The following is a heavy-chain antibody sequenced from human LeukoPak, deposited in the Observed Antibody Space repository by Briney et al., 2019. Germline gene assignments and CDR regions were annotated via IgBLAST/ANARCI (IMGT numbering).Heavy chain of an antibody. CDR2: IYYSGST. CDR3: ARSHSADFDY. Sequence: SETLSLTCTVSGGSISSYYWSWIRQPPGKGLEWIGYIYYSGSTNYNPSLKSRVTISVDTSENQFSLKLSSVTAADTAVYYCARSHSADFDYWGQGTLVTVSS. CDR1: GGSISSYY. J-gene: IGHJ4*02. V-gene: IGHV4-59*01. D-gene: IGHD2-21*01.